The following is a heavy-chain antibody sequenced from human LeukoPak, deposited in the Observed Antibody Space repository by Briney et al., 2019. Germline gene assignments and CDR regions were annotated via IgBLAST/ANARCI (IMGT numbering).Heavy chain of an antibody. V-gene: IGHV3-74*01. CDR3: ARVGNSGSYFSPFDY. Sequence: GGSLRLSCAASGFTFSSYWMNWVRQAPGKGLVWVSRIASDGSSTTYADSVKGRFSISRDNAKNSLYLQMNSLRAEDTAVYYCARVGNSGSYFSPFDYWGQGTLVTVSS. J-gene: IGHJ4*02. CDR1: GFTFSSYW. CDR2: IASDGSST. D-gene: IGHD1-26*01.